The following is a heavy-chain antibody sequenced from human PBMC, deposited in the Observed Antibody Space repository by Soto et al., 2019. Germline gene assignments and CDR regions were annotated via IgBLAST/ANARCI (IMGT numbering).Heavy chain of an antibody. Sequence: EGQLVESGGGLVHPGGSLRLSCSASGFTFSRYEMNWVRQGPGRGLEWISYISPSDSAAYYADSVKGRFTISRDNTKNALILQMNSLRVEDTAVYYCARTLKNQLPPYYYAMDVWGQGTTVTVSS. D-gene: IGHD2-2*01. CDR3: ARTLKNQLPPYYYAMDV. CDR1: GFTFSRYE. CDR2: ISPSDSAA. J-gene: IGHJ6*02. V-gene: IGHV3-48*03.